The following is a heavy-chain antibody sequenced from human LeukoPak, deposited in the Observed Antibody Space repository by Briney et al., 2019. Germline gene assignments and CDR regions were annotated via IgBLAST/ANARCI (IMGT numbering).Heavy chain of an antibody. CDR1: GFTFRSYA. CDR2: ISGSGGST. Sequence: GGSLRLSCAASGFTFRSYAMSWVRQAPGKGLEWVSAISGSGGSTYYADSVKGRFTISRDNSKNTLYLQMNSLRAEDTAVYYCAKSGYDSSGYYPFDYWGQGTLVTVSS. J-gene: IGHJ4*02. CDR3: AKSGYDSSGYYPFDY. D-gene: IGHD3-22*01. V-gene: IGHV3-23*01.